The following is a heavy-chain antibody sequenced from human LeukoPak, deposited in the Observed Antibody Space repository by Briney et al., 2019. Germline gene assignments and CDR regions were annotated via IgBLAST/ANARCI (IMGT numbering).Heavy chain of an antibody. CDR1: GGSFSGYY. D-gene: IGHD2-21*02. J-gene: IGHJ4*02. Sequence: PSETLSLTCAVYGGSFSGYYWSWIRQPPGKGLEWIGEINHSGSTNYNPSLKSRVTISVDTSKNQFSLKLSSVTAADTAVYYCARGRVVVTAPFDYWGPGTLVTVSS. CDR2: INHSGST. CDR3: ARGRVVVTAPFDY. V-gene: IGHV4-34*01.